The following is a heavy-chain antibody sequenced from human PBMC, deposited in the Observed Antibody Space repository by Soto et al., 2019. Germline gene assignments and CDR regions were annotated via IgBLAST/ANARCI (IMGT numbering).Heavy chain of an antibody. CDR2: IIPIIGTP. CDR3: ARGRDDCSVREGCDI. D-gene: IGHD2-21*02. J-gene: IGHJ3*02. CDR1: GGTFSTYA. Sequence: QVHLVQSGAEVKKPGSSVKVSCKASGGTFSTYAISWVRQAPGRGAEWMGGIIPIIGTPNYAQKFQGRVTITADESTTTDYMELSSLKSEDTAIYYCARGRDDCSVREGCDIWGQWTMVTVS. V-gene: IGHV1-69*01.